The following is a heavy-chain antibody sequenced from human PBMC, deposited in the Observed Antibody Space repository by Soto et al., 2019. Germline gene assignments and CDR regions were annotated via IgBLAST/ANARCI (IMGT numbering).Heavy chain of an antibody. D-gene: IGHD5-12*01. CDR1: GFTFDDYA. CDR3: AKVDGYNYSLLS. Sequence: PGGSLRLSCAASGFTFDDYAMHWVRQAPGKGLEWVSGISWNSGSIGYADSVKGRFTISRDNAKNSLYLQMNSLRAEDTALYYCAKVDGYNYSLLSWGQGTLVTVSS. V-gene: IGHV3-9*01. CDR2: ISWNSGSI. J-gene: IGHJ4*02.